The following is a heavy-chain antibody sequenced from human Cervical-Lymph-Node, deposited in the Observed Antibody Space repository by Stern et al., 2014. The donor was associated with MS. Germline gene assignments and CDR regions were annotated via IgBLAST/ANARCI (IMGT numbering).Heavy chain of an antibody. D-gene: IGHD4-11*01. CDR2: IHPNSGGT. J-gene: IGHJ3*02. V-gene: IGHV1-2*06. Sequence: QVQLGQSGAELKKPGASVKVSCKASGYTFTGYYIHWVRQAPGQGLEWMGRIHPNSGGTNYAQKFQGRVTMTRDTSISTAYMELNRLTSNDTAVYYCARSLMTTLTTRFAFDIWGQGTMVTVSS. CDR3: ARSLMTTLTTRFAFDI. CDR1: GYTFTGYY.